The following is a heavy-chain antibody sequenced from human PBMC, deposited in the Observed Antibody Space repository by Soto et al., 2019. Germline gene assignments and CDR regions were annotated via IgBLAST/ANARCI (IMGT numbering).Heavy chain of an antibody. J-gene: IGHJ6*02. D-gene: IGHD2-15*01. CDR1: GFTVSSNY. V-gene: IGHV3-53*01. Sequence: GGSLRLSCAASGFTVSSNYMSWVRQAPGKGLEWVSVIYSGGSTYYADSVKGRFTISRDNSKNTLYLQMNSLRAEDTAVYYCASLRWTHYYYGMDVWGQGTTVTVSS. CDR3: ASLRWTHYYYGMDV. CDR2: IYSGGST.